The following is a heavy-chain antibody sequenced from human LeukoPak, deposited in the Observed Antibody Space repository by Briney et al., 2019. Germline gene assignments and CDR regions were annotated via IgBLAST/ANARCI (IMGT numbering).Heavy chain of an antibody. CDR2: IKSKTDGGTI. J-gene: IGHJ4*02. CDR3: ATAWDYYDTSGYLY. Sequence: GGSLRLSCAASGFTFGNAWMSWVRQAPGKGLEWVGRIKSKTDGGTIDYAAPVKGRFTISRDDSKNTLYLQMNSLKTEDTAVYYCATAWDYYDTSGYLYWGQGTLVTVSS. D-gene: IGHD3-22*01. V-gene: IGHV3-15*01. CDR1: GFTFGNAW.